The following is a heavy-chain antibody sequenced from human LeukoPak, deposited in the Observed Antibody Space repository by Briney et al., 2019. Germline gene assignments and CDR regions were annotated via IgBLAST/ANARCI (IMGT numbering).Heavy chain of an antibody. CDR3: ARDRGSGDSFDL. CDR1: GFTFSTYG. CDR2: IWFDGSNQ. J-gene: IGHJ3*01. D-gene: IGHD6-19*01. Sequence: GSLRLSCAASGFTFSTYGMHWVRQAPGKGLEWVAAIWFDGSNQYYVDSVRGRFSISRDNSKNTLYLQMNTLRAEDTGVYYCARDRGSGDSFDLWGQGAMVTVSS. V-gene: IGHV3-33*01.